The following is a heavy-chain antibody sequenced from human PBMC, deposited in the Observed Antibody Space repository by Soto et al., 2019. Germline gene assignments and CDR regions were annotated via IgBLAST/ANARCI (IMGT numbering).Heavy chain of an antibody. CDR3: AKDGGYSSGRYGA. Sequence: PGGSLRLSCAAPGFTFDDYAMHWVRQAPGKGLEWVSGISWNSGSIGYADSVKGRFTISRDNAKNSLFLQMNSLRVEDTALYYCAKDGGYSSGRYGAWGQGTLVTVSS. D-gene: IGHD6-19*01. J-gene: IGHJ5*02. CDR2: ISWNSGSI. CDR1: GFTFDDYA. V-gene: IGHV3-9*01.